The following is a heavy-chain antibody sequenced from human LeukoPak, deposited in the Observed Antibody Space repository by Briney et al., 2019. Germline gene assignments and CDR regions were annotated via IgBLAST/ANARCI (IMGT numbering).Heavy chain of an antibody. V-gene: IGHV3-48*01. J-gene: IGHJ4*02. D-gene: IGHD1-26*01. CDR2: INASGSAT. CDR3: ASSGSYRFDY. CDR1: GFTFSSYS. Sequence: GGSLRLSCAASGFTFSSYSMNWVRQAPGKGLEWVSHINASGSATFYAASVKGRFTFSIDTSKNSLYLQMNSLRAEDTAVYYCASSGSYRFDYWGEETLITVSS.